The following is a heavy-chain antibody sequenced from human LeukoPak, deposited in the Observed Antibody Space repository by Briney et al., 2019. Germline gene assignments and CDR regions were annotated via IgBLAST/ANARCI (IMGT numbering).Heavy chain of an antibody. CDR3: ARFYRGGSYSDY. D-gene: IGHD2-21*01. J-gene: IGHJ4*02. V-gene: IGHV4-38-2*01. Sequence: SETLSLTCAVSGYSISSGCYWGWIRQPPGKGLEWLGSIYHSGSTYYNPSLKSRVTISVDTSKNQFSLKLSSVTAADTAVYYCARFYRGGSYSDYWGQGTLVTVSS. CDR1: GYSISSGCY. CDR2: IYHSGST.